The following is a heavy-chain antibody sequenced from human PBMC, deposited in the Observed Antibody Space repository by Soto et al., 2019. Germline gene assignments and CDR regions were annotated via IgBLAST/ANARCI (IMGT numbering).Heavy chain of an antibody. CDR1: GFTFSDYY. J-gene: IGHJ4*02. CDR3: ARGMRQYCSSTSCSIGAFDY. Sequence: QVQLVESGGGLVKPGGSLRLSCAASGFTFSDYYMSWIRQAPGKGLEWVSYISSSGRTIYYADSVKGRFTISRDNDKNSLYLQMNSLRAEDTAVYYCARGMRQYCSSTSCSIGAFDYWGQGTLVTVSS. CDR2: ISSSGRTI. V-gene: IGHV3-11*01. D-gene: IGHD2-2*01.